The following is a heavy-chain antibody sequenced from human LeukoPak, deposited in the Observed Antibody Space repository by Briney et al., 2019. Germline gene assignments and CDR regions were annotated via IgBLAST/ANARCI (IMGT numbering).Heavy chain of an antibody. J-gene: IGHJ3*02. CDR1: GFTFSSYD. V-gene: IGHV3-23*01. D-gene: IGHD4-17*01. Sequence: PGGSLRLSCAASGFTFSSYDMSWVRQAPGKGLGWVSSISGSGGSTYYADSVKGRFTISRDNAKNSLYLQMNSLRAEDTAVYYCARAISDYDASDIWGQGTMVTVSS. CDR2: ISGSGGST. CDR3: ARAISDYDASDI.